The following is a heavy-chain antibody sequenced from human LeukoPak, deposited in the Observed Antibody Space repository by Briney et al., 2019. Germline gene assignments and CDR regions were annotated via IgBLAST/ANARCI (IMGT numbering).Heavy chain of an antibody. D-gene: IGHD6-13*01. V-gene: IGHV3-30*03. CDR2: MSYDGKNN. CDR1: GFTFSNAW. CDR3: AREWGAAADY. Sequence: GGSLRLSCAASGFTFSNAWMSWVRQAPGKGLEWVAAMSYDGKNNYYADSVKGRFTLSRDNSKNTLYVQMKSLRREDTAVYYCAREWGAAADYWGQGTLVTVSS. J-gene: IGHJ4*02.